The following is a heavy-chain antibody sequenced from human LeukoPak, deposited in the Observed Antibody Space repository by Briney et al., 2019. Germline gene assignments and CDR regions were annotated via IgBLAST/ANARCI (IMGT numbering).Heavy chain of an antibody. J-gene: IGHJ6*03. CDR3: ARGPPRVWYAEQYYYYMDV. CDR1: GYSISSGYY. D-gene: IGHD1/OR15-1a*01. CDR2: INHSGST. Sequence: PSETLSLTCTVSGYSISSGYYWGWIRQPPGKGLEWIGEINHSGSTNYNPSLKSRVTISVDTSKNQFSLKLSSVTAADTAVYYCARGPPRVWYAEQYYYYMDVWGKGTTVTVSS. V-gene: IGHV4-38-2*02.